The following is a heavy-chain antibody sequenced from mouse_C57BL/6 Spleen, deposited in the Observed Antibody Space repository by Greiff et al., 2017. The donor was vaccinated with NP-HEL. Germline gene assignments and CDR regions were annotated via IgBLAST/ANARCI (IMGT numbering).Heavy chain of an antibody. J-gene: IGHJ2*01. CDR3: ARRLREGFDY. CDR1: GFTFSSYT. D-gene: IGHD3-2*02. V-gene: IGHV5-9*01. Sequence: EVKVVESGGGLVKPGGSLKLSCAASGFTFSSYTMSWVRQTPEKRLEWVATISGGGGNTYYPDSVKGRFTISRDNAKNTLYLQMSSLRSEDTALYYCARRLREGFDYWGQGTTLTVSS. CDR2: ISGGGGNT.